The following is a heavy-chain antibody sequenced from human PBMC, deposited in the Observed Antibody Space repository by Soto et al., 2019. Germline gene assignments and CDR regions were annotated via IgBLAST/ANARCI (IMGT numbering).Heavy chain of an antibody. Sequence: SETLSLTCAVDGGSFSCYYWTWIRQPPGKGLEWIGEINHSGSTNYNPSLKSRVTISVDTSKNQFSLKLSSVTAADTAVYYCARTNTKYDSSGYYFDYWGQGTLVT. CDR2: INHSGST. D-gene: IGHD3-22*01. J-gene: IGHJ4*02. V-gene: IGHV4-34*01. CDR1: GGSFSCYY. CDR3: ARTNTKYDSSGYYFDY.